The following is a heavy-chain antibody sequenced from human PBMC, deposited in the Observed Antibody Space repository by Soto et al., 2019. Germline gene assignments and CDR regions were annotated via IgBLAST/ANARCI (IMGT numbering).Heavy chain of an antibody. CDR1: GGTFSSYA. J-gene: IGHJ4*02. CDR3: AWIGYCSGGRCYSPDY. Sequence: QVQLVQSGAEVKKPGSSVKVSCKASGGTFSSYAISWVRQAPGQGLAWMGGIIPIFGTANYAQKFQGRVTITADESTSTGYMELSSLGSEDTAVYYCAWIGYCSGGRCYSPDYWGQGTLVTVSS. D-gene: IGHD2-15*01. V-gene: IGHV1-69*12. CDR2: IIPIFGTA.